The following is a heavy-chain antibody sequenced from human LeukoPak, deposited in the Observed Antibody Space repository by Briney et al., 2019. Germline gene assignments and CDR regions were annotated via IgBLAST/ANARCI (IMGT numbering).Heavy chain of an antibody. J-gene: IGHJ6*03. CDR3: ATDRPCSGGSCYSSQNYSYYMDV. CDR1: GYTLTELS. D-gene: IGHD2-15*01. CDR2: FDPEDGET. V-gene: IGHV1-24*01. Sequence: ASVKVSCKVSGYTLTELSMHGVRQAPGKGVEWMGGFDPEDGETIYAQKFQGRVTMTEDPSTDTAYMELSSLRSEDTAVYYCATDRPCSGGSCYSSQNYSYYMDVWGKGTTVTVSS.